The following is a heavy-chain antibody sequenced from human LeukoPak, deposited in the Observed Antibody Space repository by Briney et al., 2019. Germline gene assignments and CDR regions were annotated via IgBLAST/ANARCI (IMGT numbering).Heavy chain of an antibody. CDR3: ARDHPVQLWLLGY. J-gene: IGHJ4*02. CDR2: INAGNGNT. V-gene: IGHV1-3*01. CDR1: GYTFTSYA. Sequence: ASVKVSCKASGYTFTSYAMHWVRQAPGQGLEWMGWINAGNGNTKYSQKFQGRVTITRDTSASTAYMELSSLRSEDTAVYYCARDHPVQLWLLGYWGQGTLVTVSS. D-gene: IGHD5-18*01.